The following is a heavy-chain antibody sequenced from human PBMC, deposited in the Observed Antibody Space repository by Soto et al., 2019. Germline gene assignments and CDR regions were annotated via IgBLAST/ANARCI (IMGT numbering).Heavy chain of an antibody. CDR1: GGSISSGDYY. D-gene: IGHD4-17*01. CDR2: LYYSGST. J-gene: IGHJ3*02. Sequence: QVQLQESGPGLVKPSQTLSLTCTDSGGSISSGDYYWSWIRQPPGKGLEWIGYLYYSGSTYYTPSLKSRVTMSVDTSKNQFSQKLSSVTAADTAVYYCARGLDYGGNSVADAFDIWGPGTMVPVSS. V-gene: IGHV4-30-4*01. CDR3: ARGLDYGGNSVADAFDI.